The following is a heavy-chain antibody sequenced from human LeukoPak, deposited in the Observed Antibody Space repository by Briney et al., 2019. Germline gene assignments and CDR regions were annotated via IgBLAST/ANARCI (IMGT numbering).Heavy chain of an antibody. V-gene: IGHV3-30*02. J-gene: IGHJ4*02. Sequence: GGSLRLSCAASGFTFSSYGMHWVRQAPGKGLEWVAFIRYDGSNKYYADSVKGRFTISRDNSKNTLYLQMNSLRAEDTAVYYCARFGPDSSGSPYDYWGQGTLVTVSS. CDR1: GFTFSSYG. D-gene: IGHD3-22*01. CDR2: IRYDGSNK. CDR3: ARFGPDSSGSPYDY.